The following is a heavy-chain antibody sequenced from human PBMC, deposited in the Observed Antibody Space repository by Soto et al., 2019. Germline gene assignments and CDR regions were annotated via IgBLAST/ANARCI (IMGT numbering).Heavy chain of an antibody. CDR1: GFTFSSYA. J-gene: IGHJ3*02. V-gene: IGHV3-30-3*01. CDR3: ARDPTTYYYDSSDYSDAFDI. CDR2: ISYDGSNK. D-gene: IGHD3-22*01. Sequence: QVQLVESGGGVVQPGRSLRLSCAASGFTFSSYAMHCVRQAPGKGLEWVAVISYDGSNKYYADSVKGRFTISRDNSKNSPYQQMNSRRAEDTAVYYCARDPTTYYYDSSDYSDAFDIWGQGTMVTVSS.